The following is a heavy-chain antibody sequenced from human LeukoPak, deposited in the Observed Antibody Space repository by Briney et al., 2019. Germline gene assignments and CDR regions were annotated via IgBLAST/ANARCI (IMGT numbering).Heavy chain of an antibody. D-gene: IGHD3-16*02. J-gene: IGHJ4*02. CDR1: GGSFSGYY. V-gene: IGHV4-34*01. CDR3: ARGRHYDYVWGSYRRYFDY. Sequence: PSETLSLTCAVYGGSFSGYYWSWIRQPPGKGLEWIGEINHSGSTNYNPSLKSRVTISVDTSKNQFSLKLSSVTAADTAVYYCARGRHYDYVWGSYRRYFDYWGQGTLVTVSS. CDR2: INHSGST.